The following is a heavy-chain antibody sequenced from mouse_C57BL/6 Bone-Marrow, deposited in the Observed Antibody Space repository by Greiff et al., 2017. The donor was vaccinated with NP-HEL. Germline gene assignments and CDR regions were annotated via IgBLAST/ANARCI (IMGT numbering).Heavy chain of an antibody. D-gene: IGHD2-3*01. CDR2: IDPENGDT. CDR3: TRWLLRWFAY. V-gene: IGHV14-4*01. CDR1: GFNIKDDY. J-gene: IGHJ3*01. Sequence: EVQVVESGAELVRPGASVKLSCTASGFNIKDDYMHWVKQRPEQGLEWIGWIDPENGDTEYASKFQGKATITADTSSNTAYLQLSSLTSEDTAVYYCTRWLLRWFAYWGQGTLVTVSA.